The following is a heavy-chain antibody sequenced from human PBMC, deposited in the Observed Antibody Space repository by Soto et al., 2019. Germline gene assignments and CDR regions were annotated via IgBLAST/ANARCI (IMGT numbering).Heavy chain of an antibody. CDR1: GITFSDHY. CDR2: ISGTAGTI. CDR3: ARAPYYGSGTYYYYALDV. V-gene: IGHV3-11*01. J-gene: IGHJ6*02. Sequence: GGSLRLSCEASGITFSDHYMTWIRQAPGKGLEWISYISGTAGTIYYADSVKGRFTISRDNAKNSLFLQLSSLTAEDTAVYYCARAPYYGSGTYYYYALDVWGQGTTVTVSS. D-gene: IGHD3-10*01.